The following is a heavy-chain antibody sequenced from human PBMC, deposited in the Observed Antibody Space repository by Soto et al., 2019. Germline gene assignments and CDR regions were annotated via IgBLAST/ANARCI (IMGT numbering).Heavy chain of an antibody. V-gene: IGHV2-5*02. CDR1: GFSLSTSGVG. D-gene: IGHD3-10*01. Sequence: SGPTLVNPTQTLTLTCTFSGFSLSTSGVGVGWIRQPPGKALEWLALNYWDDDKRYSPSLKSRLNITKDTSKNKVVLTMTNMDPEDTATYYCAAHGSGTYYNPLYNWFDPWGPGTLVTVSS. CDR2: NYWDDDK. J-gene: IGHJ5*02. CDR3: AAHGSGTYYNPLYNWFDP.